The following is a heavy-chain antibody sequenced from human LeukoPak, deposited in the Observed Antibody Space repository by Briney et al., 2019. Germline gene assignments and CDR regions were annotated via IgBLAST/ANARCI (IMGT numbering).Heavy chain of an antibody. V-gene: IGHV4-34*01. CDR3: ARRDYYGSGRDFDY. CDR2: INHSGST. D-gene: IGHD3-10*01. J-gene: IGHJ4*02. CDR1: GGSFSGYY. Sequence: SETLSLTCAVYGGSFSGYYWSWIRQPPGKGLEWIGEINHSGSTNYNPSLKSRVTISVDTSKNQFSLKLSSVTAADTAVYYCARRDYYGSGRDFDYWGQGTLVTVSS.